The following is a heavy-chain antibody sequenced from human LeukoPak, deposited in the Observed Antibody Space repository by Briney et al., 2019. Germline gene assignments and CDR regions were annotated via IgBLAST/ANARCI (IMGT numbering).Heavy chain of an antibody. CDR3: ARGGLEPVDY. V-gene: IGHV3-74*01. CDR1: GFTFSSYA. D-gene: IGHD3-16*01. CDR2: INTDGSTT. J-gene: IGHJ4*02. Sequence: GGSPRLSCAASGFTFSSYAMHWVRQAPGKGLVWVSRINTDGSTTNYADSVKGRFTISRDNAKNTMYLQMNSLRAEDTAVYYCARGGLEPVDYWGQGTLVTVSS.